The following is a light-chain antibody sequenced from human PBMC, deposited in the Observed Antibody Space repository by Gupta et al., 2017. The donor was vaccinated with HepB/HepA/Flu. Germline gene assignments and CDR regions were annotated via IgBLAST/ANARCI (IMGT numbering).Light chain of an antibody. CDR2: KGS. J-gene: IGKJ1*01. CDR1: QSRVYSDGYNY. V-gene: IGKV2-30*01. CDR3: RQEKHCPWT. Sequence: DVVITQSPRSLTVTLGQPASISCRSSQSRVYSDGYNYLDWFQQRPGQSPRRLIYKGSNRDSGVPDRFSGSGSGTDFTLQISRVEADDVGIYYCRQEKHCPWTFGQGTKVEIK.